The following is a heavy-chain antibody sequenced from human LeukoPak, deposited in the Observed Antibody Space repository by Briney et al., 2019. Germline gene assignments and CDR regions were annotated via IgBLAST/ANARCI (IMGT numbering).Heavy chain of an antibody. CDR2: ISGSGGST. CDR1: GFTFSSYA. V-gene: IGHV3-23*01. CDR3: AKEGAIAGTSPVDY. D-gene: IGHD6-13*01. J-gene: IGHJ4*02. Sequence: PGGSLRLSCAASGFTFSSYAMSWVRQAPGKGLEWVSGISGSGGSTYYADSVKGRFTISRDNSKNTLYVQMNSLRAEDTAVYYCAKEGAIAGTSPVDYWGQGTLATVSS.